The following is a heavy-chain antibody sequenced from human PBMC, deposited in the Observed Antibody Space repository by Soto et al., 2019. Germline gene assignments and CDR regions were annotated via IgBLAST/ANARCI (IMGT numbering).Heavy chain of an antibody. D-gene: IGHD6-19*01. J-gene: IGHJ5*02. CDR1: GYTFTSYY. CDR2: INPSGGST. V-gene: IGHV1-46*01. Sequence: ASVKVSCKASGYTFTSYYMHWVRQAPGQGLEWMGIINPSGGSTSYAQKFQGRVTMTRDTSTSTVYMELSSLRSEDTAVYYCARVGGQQWLVEGSHWFDPWGQGTLVTVSS. CDR3: ARVGGQQWLVEGSHWFDP.